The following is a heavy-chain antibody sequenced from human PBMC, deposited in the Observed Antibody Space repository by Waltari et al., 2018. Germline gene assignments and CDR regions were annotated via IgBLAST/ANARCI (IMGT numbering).Heavy chain of an antibody. CDR1: GFTVSSNY. CDR3: ARDGPGSDSSGYYYVEGMDV. J-gene: IGHJ6*02. CDR2: IYSGGST. Sequence: EVQLVESGGGLIQPGGSLRLSCAASGFTVSSNYMSWVRQAPGKGLEGVSVIYSGGSTYYADAGKGRFTISRDNSKNTLYLQMNSLRAEDTAVYYCARDGPGSDSSGYYYVEGMDVWGQGTTVTVSS. V-gene: IGHV3-53*01. D-gene: IGHD3-22*01.